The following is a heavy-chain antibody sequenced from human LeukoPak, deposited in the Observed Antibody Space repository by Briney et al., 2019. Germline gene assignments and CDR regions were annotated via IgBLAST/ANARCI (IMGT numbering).Heavy chain of an antibody. CDR3: ARDVGYCSGGSYCAGYNWFDP. V-gene: IGHV4-61*02. CDR1: VGSISSGSYY. Sequence: SETLSLTCTVSVGSISSGSYYWSWIRQPAGKGLEWIGRIYTSGSTNYNPSLKSRVTISVDTSKNQFSLKLSSVTAADTAVYYCARDVGYCSGGSYCAGYNWFDPWGQGTLVTVSS. J-gene: IGHJ5*02. CDR2: IYTSGST. D-gene: IGHD2-15*01.